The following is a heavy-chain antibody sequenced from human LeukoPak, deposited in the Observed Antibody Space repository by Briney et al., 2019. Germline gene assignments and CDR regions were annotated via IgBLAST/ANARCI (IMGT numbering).Heavy chain of an antibody. D-gene: IGHD6-13*01. CDR1: GFTFSSYA. J-gene: IGHJ4*02. V-gene: IGHV3-23*01. CDR3: AKKIPSMSSSSCFDY. CDR2: ISGSSGST. Sequence: PGGSLRLSCAASGFTFSSYAMSWVRQAPGKGLEWVSAISGSSGSTYYADSVKGRFTISRDNSKNTLYLQMNSLRAEDTAVYYCAKKIPSMSSSSCFDYWGQGTLVTVSS.